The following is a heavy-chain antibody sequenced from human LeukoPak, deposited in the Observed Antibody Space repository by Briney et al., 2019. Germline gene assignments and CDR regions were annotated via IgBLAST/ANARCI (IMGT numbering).Heavy chain of an antibody. CDR1: EYTFTAYY. D-gene: IGHD6-19*01. J-gene: IGHJ5*02. CDR2: INPNSGGT. Sequence: ASVTVSCKPSEYTFTAYYVHWVRQAPGQGLEWMGWINPNSGGTNFAQNFQGRVTMTRDTSISTVYMELSRLRCDATAVYYCARVGQWLVENDWFDPWGQGTLVTVSS. V-gene: IGHV1-2*02. CDR3: ARVGQWLVENDWFDP.